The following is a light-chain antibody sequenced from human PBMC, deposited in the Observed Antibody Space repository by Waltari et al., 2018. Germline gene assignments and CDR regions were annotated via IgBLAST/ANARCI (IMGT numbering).Light chain of an antibody. Sequence: SYELTQPPSVSVSPGQTARITCSGDAMPKKYAYWYQQKSGQAPVLVLYEDSKRPSGIPARFSGSSSGTMATLTISGAQVEDEADYFCYSTDRSGNYRVFGGGTRLTVL. J-gene: IGLJ3*02. CDR1: AMPKKY. V-gene: IGLV3-10*01. CDR3: YSTDRSGNYRV. CDR2: EDS.